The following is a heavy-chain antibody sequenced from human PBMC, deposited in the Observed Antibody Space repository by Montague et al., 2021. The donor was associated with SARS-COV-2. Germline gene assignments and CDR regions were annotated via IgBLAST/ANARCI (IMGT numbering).Heavy chain of an antibody. CDR1: GGSISGSSYY. Sequence: SETLSLTCTVSGGSISGSSYYWGWIRQPPGKGLEWIGSIYYSGSTYYNPSLKSRVTISVDTSKNQFSLKLSSVTAADTAVYYCARLKAPYCSSTSCYSASWFDPWGQGTLVTVSS. J-gene: IGHJ5*02. CDR2: IYYSGST. CDR3: ARLKAPYCSSTSCYSASWFDP. V-gene: IGHV4-39*01. D-gene: IGHD2-2*01.